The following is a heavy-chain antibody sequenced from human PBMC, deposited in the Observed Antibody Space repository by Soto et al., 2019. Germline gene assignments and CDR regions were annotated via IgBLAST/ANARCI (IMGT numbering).Heavy chain of an antibody. D-gene: IGHD3-10*01. V-gene: IGHV3-53*02. CDR2: TYTGGNS. J-gene: IGHJ4*02. CDR3: AREGFPYGLDY. Sequence: EVQLVETGGGLIQPGESLSLSCAASGFNVSSKYMHWVRQAPGKGLEWVSLTYTGGNSFYASSVKGRFIVSRDISKNTLYLQMNSLSAEDTAVYYCAREGFPYGLDYWGQGSLVTVSS. CDR1: GFNVSSKY.